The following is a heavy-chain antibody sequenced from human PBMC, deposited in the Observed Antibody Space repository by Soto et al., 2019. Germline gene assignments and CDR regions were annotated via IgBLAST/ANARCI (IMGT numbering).Heavy chain of an antibody. Sequence: QVQLVQSGAEVKKPGSSVKVSCKASGGTFSSYGISWVRQAPGQGLEWMGGIIPIFGTANFAQKFRGRVTITADESTSTAYMELSSLRSEDTAVYYCALIRHLGYCTSISCYTSYYYYGMDVWGQGTTVTVSS. J-gene: IGHJ6*02. D-gene: IGHD2-2*02. CDR2: IIPIFGTA. CDR1: GGTFSSYG. CDR3: ALIRHLGYCTSISCYTSYYYYGMDV. V-gene: IGHV1-69*01.